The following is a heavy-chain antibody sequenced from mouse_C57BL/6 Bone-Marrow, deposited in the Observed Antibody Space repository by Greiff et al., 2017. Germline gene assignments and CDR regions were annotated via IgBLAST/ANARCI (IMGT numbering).Heavy chain of an antibody. CDR1: GFNIKDYY. V-gene: IGHV14-1*01. CDR2: IDPEDGDT. J-gene: IGHJ2*01. D-gene: IGHD1-1*01. CDR3: TSPIITTEYFDY. Sequence: VQLQQSGAELVRPGASVKLSCTASGFNIKDYYMHWVKQRPEQGLEWIGRIDPEDGDTEYAPKFQGKATMTADTSSNTAYLQLGSLTSEDTAVYYCTSPIITTEYFDYWGQGTTLTVSS.